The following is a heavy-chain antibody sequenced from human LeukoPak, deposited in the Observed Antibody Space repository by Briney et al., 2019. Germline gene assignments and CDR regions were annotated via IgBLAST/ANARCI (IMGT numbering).Heavy chain of an antibody. D-gene: IGHD4-17*01. CDR2: ISSSSTHI. J-gene: IGHJ3*02. CDR1: GFTLSSYS. Sequence: GGSLRLSCAASGFTLSSYSMNWVRQAPGKGLEWVSYISSSSTHIYYADSVKGRFTISRDNAKNSLYLHMNRLRAEDTAVYYCARDPTVTNFHDAFDIWGQGTLVTVSS. V-gene: IGHV3-21*04. CDR3: ARDPTVTNFHDAFDI.